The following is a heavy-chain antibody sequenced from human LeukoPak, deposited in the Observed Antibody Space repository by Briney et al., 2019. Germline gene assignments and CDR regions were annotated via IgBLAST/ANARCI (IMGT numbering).Heavy chain of an antibody. V-gene: IGHV3-66*01. D-gene: IGHD6-19*01. CDR3: TRGGSVPATRSFDY. Sequence: GRSLRLSCSASGFTVSSDYMSWVRQAPGKGLAWLSVIYSGGTTYYADSVKGRFTISRDNSKNTVYLQMNSLRVEDTAMYYCTRGGSVPATRSFDYWGQGTLVTVSS. CDR1: GFTVSSDY. J-gene: IGHJ4*02. CDR2: IYSGGTT.